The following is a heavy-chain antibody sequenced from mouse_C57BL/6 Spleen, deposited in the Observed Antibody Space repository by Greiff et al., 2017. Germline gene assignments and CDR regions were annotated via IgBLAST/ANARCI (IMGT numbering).Heavy chain of an antibody. CDR3: ARSIDYADGPLYYYAMGY. V-gene: IGHV1-72*01. Sequence: QVQLQQPGAELVKPGASVKLSCKASGYTFTSYWMHWVKQRPGRGLEWIGRIDPNSGGTKYNEKFKSKATLTVDKPSSTAYMQLSSLTSEDSAVYYCARSIDYADGPLYYYAMGYWGQGTSVTVSS. CDR1: GYTFTSYW. CDR2: IDPNSGGT. J-gene: IGHJ4*01. D-gene: IGHD2-4*01.